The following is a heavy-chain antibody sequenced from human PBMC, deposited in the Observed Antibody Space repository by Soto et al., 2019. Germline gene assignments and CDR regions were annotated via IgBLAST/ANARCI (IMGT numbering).Heavy chain of an antibody. V-gene: IGHV1-58*01. J-gene: IGHJ6*02. Sequence: SVKVSCKASGFTFTSSAVQWVRQARGQRLEWIGWIVVGSGNTNYAQKFQERVTITRDMSTSTAYMELSSLRSEDTAVYYCAAGMMSYYKLDYYYGMDVWGQGTKVTVSS. D-gene: IGHD3-10*01. CDR3: AAGMMSYYKLDYYYGMDV. CDR1: GFTFTSSA. CDR2: IVVGSGNT.